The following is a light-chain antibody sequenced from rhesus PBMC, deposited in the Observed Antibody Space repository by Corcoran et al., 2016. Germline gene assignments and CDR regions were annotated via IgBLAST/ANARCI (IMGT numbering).Light chain of an antibody. CDR1: QGISDY. CDR3: LQGYSTPYS. Sequence: DIQMTQSPSSLSASVGDRVTITCRASQGISDYLNWYQQKPGKAPKRLIYAAPSLESEVPSRFSGGGSGTDFTLTISSLQPEDFAAYYCLQGYSTPYSFGQGTKVEIK. CDR2: AAP. V-gene: IGKV1-36*02. J-gene: IGKJ2*01.